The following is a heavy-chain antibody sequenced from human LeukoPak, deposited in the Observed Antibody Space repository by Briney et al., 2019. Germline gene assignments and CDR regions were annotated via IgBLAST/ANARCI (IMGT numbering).Heavy chain of an antibody. CDR1: GYTFTSYY. J-gene: IGHJ4*02. CDR2: INPGCGST. Sequence: GASVKVSCKTSGYTFTSYYMHWVRHAPGQGLEWMGIINPGCGSTSYAQKFQGRVSMTSDTSTSTPYMQLSSLRSEDTAVFYCVRGDSSGYSAFAYWGQGTLVTVSP. D-gene: IGHD3-22*01. CDR3: VRGDSSGYSAFAY. V-gene: IGHV1-46*01.